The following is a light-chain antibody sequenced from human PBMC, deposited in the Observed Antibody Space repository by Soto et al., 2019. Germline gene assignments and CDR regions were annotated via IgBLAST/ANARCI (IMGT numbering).Light chain of an antibody. Sequence: DIVMTQSPDSLAVSLGERATINCKSSQSVLYSSNNKNYLTWYQQKPGQPPKLLIYWASTRESGVPDRFSGSGSGTDFTLTINSLQAEGVAVYYCQQYYSIPWTFGQGTKVDNK. J-gene: IGKJ1*01. CDR2: WAS. CDR1: QSVLYSSNNKNY. V-gene: IGKV4-1*01. CDR3: QQYYSIPWT.